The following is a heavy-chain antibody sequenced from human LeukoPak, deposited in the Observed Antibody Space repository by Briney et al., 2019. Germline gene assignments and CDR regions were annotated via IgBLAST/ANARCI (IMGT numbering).Heavy chain of an antibody. CDR1: GFTFSSYS. V-gene: IGHV3-21*01. CDR2: ISSSSSYI. CDR3: ARDFGSGWSISDY. J-gene: IGHJ4*02. Sequence: GGSLRLSCAASGFTFSSYSMNWVRQAPGKGLEWVSSISSSSSYIYYADSVKGRFTISRDNAKNSLYLQMNSLRAEDTAVYYCARDFGSGWSISDYWGQGTLVTVSS. D-gene: IGHD6-19*01.